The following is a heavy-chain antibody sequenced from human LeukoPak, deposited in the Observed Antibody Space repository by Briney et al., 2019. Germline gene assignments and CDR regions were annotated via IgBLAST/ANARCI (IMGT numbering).Heavy chain of an antibody. CDR3: ARDGLQAYYDSSGFFDY. V-gene: IGHV3-21*01. Sequence: PGGSLRLSCAASGFTFSSYNMNWVRQAPEMGLEWVSSISGSSSFISYADSMQGRFTISRDNARNSLYLQMNSLRAEDTAVYYCARDGLQAYYDSSGFFDYWGQGTLVTVSS. CDR2: ISGSSSFI. CDR1: GFTFSSYN. D-gene: IGHD3-22*01. J-gene: IGHJ4*02.